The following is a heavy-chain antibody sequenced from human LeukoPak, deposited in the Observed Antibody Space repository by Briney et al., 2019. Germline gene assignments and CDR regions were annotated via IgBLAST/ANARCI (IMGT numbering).Heavy chain of an antibody. J-gene: IGHJ5*02. V-gene: IGHV3-48*01. CDR2: ITNSGNSK. D-gene: IGHD1-7*01. Sequence: PGGSLRLSCAASEFTFSSYSMNWVRQAPGKGLEWVSYITNSGNSKSYADSVKGRFTISRDNTKNSLYLQMNGLRAEDTAVYYCARDGTVELQNWFDPWGQGTLVTVSS. CDR1: EFTFSSYS. CDR3: ARDGTVELQNWFDP.